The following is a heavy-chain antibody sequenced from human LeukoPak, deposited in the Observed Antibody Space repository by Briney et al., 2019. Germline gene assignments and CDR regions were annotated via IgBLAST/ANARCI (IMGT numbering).Heavy chain of an antibody. CDR3: ARIGSYYDFWSGPGWFDP. CDR2: IKQDGSEK. Sequence: GGSLRLSCAASGFAFSSYWMSWVRQAPGKGLEWVANIKQDGSEKYYADSVKGRFTISRDNAKNSLYLQMNSLRAEDTAVYYCARIGSYYDFWSGPGWFDPWGQGTLVTVSS. CDR1: GFAFSSYW. D-gene: IGHD3-3*01. V-gene: IGHV3-7*01. J-gene: IGHJ5*02.